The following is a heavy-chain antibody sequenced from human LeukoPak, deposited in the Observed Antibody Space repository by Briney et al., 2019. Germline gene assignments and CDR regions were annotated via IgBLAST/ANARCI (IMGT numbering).Heavy chain of an antibody. Sequence: PSETLSLTCAVYGGSFSGYYWSWIRQPPGKGLEWIGYIYDSGSTNYNPSLKSRVTISLDTSKDQFSLKLNSVTAADTAVYYCARACARDYYYDSANSYSSDWFFDLWGRGTLVTVSS. CDR2: IYDSGST. V-gene: IGHV4-59*01. CDR1: GGSFSGYY. D-gene: IGHD3-22*01. CDR3: ARACARDYYYDSANSYSSDWFFDL. J-gene: IGHJ2*01.